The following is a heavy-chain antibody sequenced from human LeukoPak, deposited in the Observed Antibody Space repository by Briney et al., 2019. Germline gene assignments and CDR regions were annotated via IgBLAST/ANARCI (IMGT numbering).Heavy chain of an antibody. V-gene: IGHV6-1*01. D-gene: IGHD6-13*01. J-gene: IGHJ6*02. Sequence: SQTLSLTCAISGDSVSSNSAAWNWIRQSPSRGLEWLGRTYYRSKWYNDYAVSVKSRITINPDTSKNQFSLQLNSVTPEDMAVYYCARVTYSSSSPYYYYGMDVWGQGTTVTVSS. CDR2: TYYRSKWYN. CDR3: ARVTYSSSSPYYYYGMDV. CDR1: GDSVSSNSAA.